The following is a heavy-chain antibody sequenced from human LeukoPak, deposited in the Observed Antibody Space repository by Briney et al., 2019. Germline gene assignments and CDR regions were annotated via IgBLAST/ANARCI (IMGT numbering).Heavy chain of an antibody. Sequence: PSETLSLTCTVSGGSISSGGYYWNWIRQPPGKGLEWIGFISYSGNTYSTPSLESRLTISIDTAKNQFSLSLSSVTAADTAVYFCAREIVSSYYYNGMDVWGQGTTVTVSS. CDR3: AREIVSSYYYNGMDV. D-gene: IGHD5/OR15-5a*01. CDR2: ISYSGNT. J-gene: IGHJ6*02. V-gene: IGHV4-30-4*01. CDR1: GGSISSGGYY.